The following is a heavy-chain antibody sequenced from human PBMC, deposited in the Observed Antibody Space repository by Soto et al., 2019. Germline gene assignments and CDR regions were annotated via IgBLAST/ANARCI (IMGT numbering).Heavy chain of an antibody. CDR2: ISSSSSYT. CDR3: VRYYDFSTGYFDY. J-gene: IGHJ4*02. V-gene: IGHV3-11*06. Sequence: AGGSLRLSCAASGFTFSDYYMSWIRQAPGKGLEWVSYISSSSSYTNYADSVKGRFTISRDNAKNSLYLQMNSLRAEDTAVYYCVRYYDFSTGYFDYWGQGTLVTVSS. D-gene: IGHD3-3*01. CDR1: GFTFSDYY.